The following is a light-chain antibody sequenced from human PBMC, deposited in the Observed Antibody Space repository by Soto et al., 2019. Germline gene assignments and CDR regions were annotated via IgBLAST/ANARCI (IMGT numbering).Light chain of an antibody. J-gene: IGKJ1*01. CDR2: LGS. CDR1: QSLLHNNGYNY. Sequence: DIVMTQSPLSLPVTPGEPASISCRSSQSLLHNNGYNYLDWYLQKPGQSPQLLIYLGSNRASGVPDRFSCSGSGTDFTLKISRVEAEDVGVYYCMQPLQTWTFGQGTKVEIK. V-gene: IGKV2-28*01. CDR3: MQPLQTWT.